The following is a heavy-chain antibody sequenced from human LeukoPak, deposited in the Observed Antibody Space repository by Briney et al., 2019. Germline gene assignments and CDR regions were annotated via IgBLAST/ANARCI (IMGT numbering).Heavy chain of an antibody. CDR3: AKDKGWGSIDY. J-gene: IGHJ4*02. CDR2: ISWNSGSI. Sequence: GGSLRLSCAASGFTFDDYAMHWVRQAPGKGLEWVSGISWNSGSIGYADSVKGRFTISRDNAKNYLYLQMNSLRAEDTALYYCAKDKGWGSIDYWGQGTLVTVSS. D-gene: IGHD7-27*01. CDR1: GFTFDDYA. V-gene: IGHV3-9*01.